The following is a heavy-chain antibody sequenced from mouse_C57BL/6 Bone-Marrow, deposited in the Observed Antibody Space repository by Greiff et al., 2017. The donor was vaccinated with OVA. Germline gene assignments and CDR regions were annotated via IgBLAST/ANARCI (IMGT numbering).Heavy chain of an antibody. CDR2: IYPGNSDT. J-gene: IGHJ2*01. CDR3: TRSSSSYVDD. CDR1: GYTFTSYW. D-gene: IGHD1-1*01. V-gene: IGHV1-5*01. Sequence: VQLQQSGTVLARPGASVKMSCKTSGYTFTSYWMHWVKQRPGQGLEWIGAIYPGNSDTSYNQKFKGKAKLTAVTSASPAYRELSSLTNEDAAVYYCTRSSSSYVDDWGQGTTLTVSS.